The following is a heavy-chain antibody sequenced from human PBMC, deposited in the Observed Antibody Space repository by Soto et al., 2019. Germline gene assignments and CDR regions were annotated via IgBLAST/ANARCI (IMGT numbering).Heavy chain of an antibody. CDR2: IYYTGGT. V-gene: IGHV4-59*01. D-gene: IGHD6-19*01. Sequence: QVQLQESGPGLLRPSETLSLTCSVSGGSISTSYWNWIRQSPGKGLEWIGYIYYTGGTNYNPSLVSRITMSIDPSKNQFSLKLRSVTAADTAVYYCAKEAYASGWYGDWGQGTLVTVSS. CDR3: AKEAYASGWYGD. CDR1: GGSISTSY. J-gene: IGHJ1*01.